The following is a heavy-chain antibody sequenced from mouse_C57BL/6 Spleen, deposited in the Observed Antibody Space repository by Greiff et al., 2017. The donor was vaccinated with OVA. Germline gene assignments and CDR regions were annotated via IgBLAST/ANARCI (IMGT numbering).Heavy chain of an antibody. Sequence: EVKLMESGGGLVKPGGSLKLSCAASGFTFSSYAMSWVRQTPEKRLEWVATISDGGSYTYYPDNVKGRFTISRDNAKNNLYLQMSHLKSEDTAMYYCARVRDGYSFFDYWGQGTTLTVSS. CDR1: GFTFSSYA. V-gene: IGHV5-4*03. D-gene: IGHD2-3*01. J-gene: IGHJ2*01. CDR3: ARVRDGYSFFDY. CDR2: ISDGGSYT.